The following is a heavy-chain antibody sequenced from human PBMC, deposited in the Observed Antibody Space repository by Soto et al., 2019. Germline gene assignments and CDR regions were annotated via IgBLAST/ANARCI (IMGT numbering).Heavy chain of an antibody. D-gene: IGHD4-17*01. CDR2: ISSSSSTI. CDR3: ARDQYPLAHDYGDEGVARDAFDI. CDR1: GFTFSSYS. J-gene: IGHJ3*02. Sequence: GGSLRLSCAASGFTFSSYSMNWVRQAPGKGLEWVSYISSSSSTIYYADSVKGRFTISRDNAKNYLYLQMNSLRAEDTAVYYCARDQYPLAHDYGDEGVARDAFDIWGQGTMVTVSS. V-gene: IGHV3-48*01.